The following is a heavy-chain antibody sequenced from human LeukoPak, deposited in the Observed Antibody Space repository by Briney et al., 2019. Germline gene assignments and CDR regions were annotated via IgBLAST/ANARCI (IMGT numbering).Heavy chain of an antibody. Sequence: SVKVSCKASGGTFSSYAISWVRQAPGQGLEWMGGIIPIFGTANYAQKFQGRVTITTDESTSTAYMELSSLRSEDTAVYYCARASVGCSSTSCYPLLGYWGQGTLVTVSP. CDR3: ARASVGCSSTSCYPLLGY. D-gene: IGHD2-2*01. CDR1: GGTFSSYA. J-gene: IGHJ4*02. V-gene: IGHV1-69*05. CDR2: IIPIFGTA.